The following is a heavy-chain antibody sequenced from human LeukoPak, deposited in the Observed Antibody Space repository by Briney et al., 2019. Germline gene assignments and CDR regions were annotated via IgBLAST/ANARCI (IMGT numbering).Heavy chain of an antibody. Sequence: PGGSLRLSCAASGFTFSSYWMSWVRQAPGKGLEWVANIKQDGGEKYYVDSVKGRFTISRDNSKNTVFLQMNSLRADDTAVYYCAKDQEVATSGTWGSIDYWGQGTLVTVSS. D-gene: IGHD6-13*01. V-gene: IGHV3-7*01. CDR1: GFTFSSYW. J-gene: IGHJ4*02. CDR3: AKDQEVATSGTWGSIDY. CDR2: IKQDGGEK.